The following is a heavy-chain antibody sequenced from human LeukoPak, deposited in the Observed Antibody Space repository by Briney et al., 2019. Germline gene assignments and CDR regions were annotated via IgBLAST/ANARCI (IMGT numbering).Heavy chain of an antibody. D-gene: IGHD5-18*01. V-gene: IGHV3-23*01. CDR1: GFTFSDYA. J-gene: IGHJ6*03. Sequence: GGSLRLACAASGFTFSDYAMSWVRQAPGKGLVWVSGISGSGRSTYYADSVKGRFTISRDNSKNTLYLQMNSLRAEDTAVYYCAKAGYSYGFYYYYMDVWGKGTTVTVSS. CDR3: AKAGYSYGFYYYYMDV. CDR2: ISGSGRST.